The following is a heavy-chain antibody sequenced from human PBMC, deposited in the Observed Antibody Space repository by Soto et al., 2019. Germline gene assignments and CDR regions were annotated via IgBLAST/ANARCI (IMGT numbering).Heavy chain of an antibody. CDR2: IFYSGTT. V-gene: IGHV4-59*01. CDR1: GGSISSYY. J-gene: IGHJ5*02. CDR3: ARDSLSGFEVGFDP. D-gene: IGHD3-22*01. Sequence: SETLSLTCTVSGGSISSYYWNWIRQPPGKGLEWIGYIFYSGTTNYNPSLKSRVTISVDTSKNKFSLKLGSVTAADTAVYYCARDSLSGFEVGFDPWGQGILVTVSS.